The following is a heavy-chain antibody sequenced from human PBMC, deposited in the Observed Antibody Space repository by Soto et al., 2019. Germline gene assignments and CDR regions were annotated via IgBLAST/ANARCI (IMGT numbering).Heavy chain of an antibody. CDR1: GGSISSSSYY. V-gene: IGHV4-39*01. J-gene: IGHJ5*02. CDR3: ARQYRLFDP. D-gene: IGHD2-2*01. Sequence: PSETLSLTCTVSGGSISSSSYYWGWIRQPPGKGLEWIGSIYYSGITYYNPSLKSRVTISVDTSKNQFSVKLSSVTAADTAVYYCARQYRLFDPWGRGTLVTVLL. CDR2: IYYSGIT.